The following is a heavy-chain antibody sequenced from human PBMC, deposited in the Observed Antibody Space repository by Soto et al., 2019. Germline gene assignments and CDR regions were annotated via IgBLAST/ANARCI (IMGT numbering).Heavy chain of an antibody. CDR3: TADSPDQGILAY. CDR1: GFTFNNAW. V-gene: IGHV3-15*07. J-gene: IGHJ4*01. CDR2: IKSKTSGGTT. Sequence: GGSLRLSCVASGFTFNNAWMNWVRQAPGKGLEWVGRIKSKTSGGTTDYAAPVKGRFTISRDDSRNTLYLQMNSLKTEDTAVYYCTADSPDQGILAYWGQGTLVTVSS.